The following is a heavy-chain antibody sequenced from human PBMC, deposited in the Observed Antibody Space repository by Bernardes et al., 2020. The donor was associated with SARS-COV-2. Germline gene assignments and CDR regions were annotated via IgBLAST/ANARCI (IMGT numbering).Heavy chain of an antibody. Sequence: SLRLSCAASGFAFSSHWMHWVRQDAGKGLVWLSRMNMDGSTKDYAASVKGRFTISRDNAKNTLYLQMNNLRLDDRAVYYCVRGSPPGISGGPWTSEYWGQGTLVTGSS. J-gene: IGHJ4*02. V-gene: IGHV3-74*01. CDR3: VRGSPPGISGGPWTSEY. CDR2: MNMDGSTK. CDR1: GFAFSSHW. D-gene: IGHD3-3*02.